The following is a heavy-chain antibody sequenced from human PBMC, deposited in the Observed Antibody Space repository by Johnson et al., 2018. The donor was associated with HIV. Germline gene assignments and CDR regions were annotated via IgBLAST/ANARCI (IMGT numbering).Heavy chain of an antibody. J-gene: IGHJ3*02. Sequence: VQLVESGGGVVQPGRSLRLSCAASGFTFSGYAMHWVRQAPGKGLEWVAVISYDGSYTYYADSVTGRFTISRDNSKNTLYLQMNSLRAEDTAVYYCARDLHDSSGYYYEGDAFDIWGQGTMVTVSS. CDR1: GFTFSGYA. D-gene: IGHD3-22*01. CDR3: ARDLHDSSGYYYEGDAFDI. CDR2: ISYDGSYT. V-gene: IGHV3-30*19.